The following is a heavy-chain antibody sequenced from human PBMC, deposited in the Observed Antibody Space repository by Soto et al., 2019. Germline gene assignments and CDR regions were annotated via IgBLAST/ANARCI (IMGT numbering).Heavy chain of an antibody. V-gene: IGHV1-69*12. CDR2: IIPILGTA. D-gene: IGHD5-12*01. Sequence: QVQLVQSGAEVKKPGSSVKVSCKASGGTFSSYAISWVRQAPGQGLEWMGGIIPILGTANYAQKFQGRVTINADESTITAYMELSSLRSEDTAVYYCARDGEREVATIYLGQGTLVTVSS. J-gene: IGHJ4*02. CDR1: GGTFSSYA. CDR3: ARDGEREVATIY.